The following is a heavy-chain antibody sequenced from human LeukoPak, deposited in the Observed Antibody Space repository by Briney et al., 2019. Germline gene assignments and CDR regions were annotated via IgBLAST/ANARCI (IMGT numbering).Heavy chain of an antibody. D-gene: IGHD3-22*01. V-gene: IGHV4-34*01. CDR1: GGSFSGYY. J-gene: IGHJ3*02. CDR2: INHSGST. CDR3: ARERPTYYCDSSGYYYHAFDI. Sequence: SETLSLTCAVYGGSFSGYYWSWIRQPPGKGLEWIGEINHSGSTNYNPSLKSRVTISVDTSKNQFSLKLSSVTAADTAVYYCARERPTYYCDSSGYYYHAFDIWGQGTMVTVSS.